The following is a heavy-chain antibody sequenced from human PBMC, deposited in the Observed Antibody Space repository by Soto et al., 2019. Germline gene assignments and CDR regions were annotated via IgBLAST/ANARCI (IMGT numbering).Heavy chain of an antibody. CDR2: IKSKTDGGTT. D-gene: IGHD6-19*01. CDR3: TTRRGYSSGWYYYCYGMDV. Sequence: GGSLRLSCAASGFTFSNAWMNWVRQAPGKGLEWVGRIKSKTDGGTTDYAAPVKGRFTISRDDSKNTLYLQMNSLKTEDTAVYYCTTRRGYSSGWYYYCYGMDVWGQGTTVTVSS. V-gene: IGHV3-15*07. J-gene: IGHJ6*02. CDR1: GFTFSNAW.